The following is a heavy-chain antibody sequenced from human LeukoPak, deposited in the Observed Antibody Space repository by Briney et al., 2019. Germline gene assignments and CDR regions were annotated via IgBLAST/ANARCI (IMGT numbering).Heavy chain of an antibody. J-gene: IGHJ4*02. CDR3: TTDLTIFGVVGGDY. CDR1: GLTFRNAW. D-gene: IGHD3-3*01. V-gene: IGHV3-15*01. CDR2: IKSNTDGGTT. Sequence: GESLRLSSVASGLTFRNAWMNWVRQAPGKGLEWDGRIKSNTDGGTTDYAAPVKGRFTISRDDSKNTLYLQMNGLKAEGTALYYCTTDLTIFGVVGGDYWGQGTLVTVSS.